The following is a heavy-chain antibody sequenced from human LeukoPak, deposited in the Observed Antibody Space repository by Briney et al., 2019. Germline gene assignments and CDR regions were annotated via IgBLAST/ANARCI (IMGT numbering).Heavy chain of an antibody. Sequence: QSGGSLRLSCAASGFTFSNYWMHWVRQAPGKGLVWVSRINSDGSSTSYADSVKGRLTISRDNAKNTLYLQMNSLRAEDTAVYYCARVSSGSYFGYYYYYMDVWGKGTTVTVSS. D-gene: IGHD1-26*01. J-gene: IGHJ6*03. V-gene: IGHV3-74*01. CDR2: INSDGSST. CDR1: GFTFSNYW. CDR3: ARVSSGSYFGYYYYYMDV.